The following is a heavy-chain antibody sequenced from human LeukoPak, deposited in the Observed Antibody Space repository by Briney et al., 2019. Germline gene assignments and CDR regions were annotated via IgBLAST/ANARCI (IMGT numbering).Heavy chain of an antibody. V-gene: IGHV1-69*06. Sequence: SVKVSCKASGYTFTSYDISWVRQAPGQGLEWMGGIMPMFGKTNYAQKFQGRVTTTADKATSTAYMELSSLRSEDTAVYYCAGGRTDIVVVPATLRNYYFDYWGQGTLVTVSS. CDR2: IMPMFGKT. J-gene: IGHJ4*02. D-gene: IGHD2-2*01. CDR1: GYTFTSYD. CDR3: AGGRTDIVVVPATLRNYYFDY.